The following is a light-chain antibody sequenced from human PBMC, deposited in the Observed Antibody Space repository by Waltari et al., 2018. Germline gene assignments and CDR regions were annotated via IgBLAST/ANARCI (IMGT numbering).Light chain of an antibody. Sequence: DIVMTQSPDSLAVSLGERATINRKSSPSVLSSSDNKNYLTWYQQQQAQPPKLLIYWASTREAGVPDRFSGSGSGTDFTLTITSLQAEDVAVYYCQQYYSTPYTFGQGTKLEIK. CDR2: WAS. V-gene: IGKV4-1*01. CDR1: PSVLSSSDNKNY. CDR3: QQYYSTPYT. J-gene: IGKJ2*01.